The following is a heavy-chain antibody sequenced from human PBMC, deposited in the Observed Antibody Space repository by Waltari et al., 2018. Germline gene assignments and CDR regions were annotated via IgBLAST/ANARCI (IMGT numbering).Heavy chain of an antibody. D-gene: IGHD6-6*01. CDR2: IYYSGST. Sequence: QVQLQESGPGLVKPSETLSLTCTVSGGSISSYYWSWIRQPPGKGLEWIGYIYYSGSTNYNPSLKSRVTISVDTSKNQFSLKLSSVTAADTAVYYCARDQSSSGWGNFDYWGQGTMVTVSS. V-gene: IGHV4-59*01. CDR1: GGSISSYY. CDR3: ARDQSSSGWGNFDY. J-gene: IGHJ4*03.